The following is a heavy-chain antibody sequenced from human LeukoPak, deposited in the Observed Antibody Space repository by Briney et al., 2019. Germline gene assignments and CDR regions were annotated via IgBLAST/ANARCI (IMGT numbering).Heavy chain of an antibody. V-gene: IGHV3-13*01. J-gene: IGHJ6*04. CDR1: GFTFSSYD. D-gene: IGHD2-2*01. Sequence: PGGSLRLSCAASGFTFSSYDMHWVRQATGKGLEWVSAIGTAGDTYYPGSVKGRFTISRENAKNSLYLQMNSLRAGDTAVYYCARGFVVVPAGSGDVWGKGTTVTVSS. CDR3: ARGFVVVPAGSGDV. CDR2: IGTAGDT.